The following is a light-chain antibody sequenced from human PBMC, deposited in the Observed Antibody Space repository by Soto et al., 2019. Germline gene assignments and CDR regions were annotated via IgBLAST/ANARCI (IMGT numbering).Light chain of an antibody. V-gene: IGKV1-5*03. Sequence: DIQMTQSPSTLSASVGDRVTITCRASQSISSWLAWYQQKPGKAPKLLIYKASSLESGVPSRFSGSGPGTEFTLTISSLQPDDFATYYCQQYNSYSPSITFGQGTRLEIK. CDR2: KAS. J-gene: IGKJ5*01. CDR3: QQYNSYSPSIT. CDR1: QSISSW.